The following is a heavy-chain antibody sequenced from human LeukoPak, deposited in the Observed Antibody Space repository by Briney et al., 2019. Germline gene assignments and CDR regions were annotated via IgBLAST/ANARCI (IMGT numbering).Heavy chain of an antibody. CDR3: ARGGGYYYGLGRLSYYYYGMDV. V-gene: IGHV1-2*04. Sequence: ASVKVSCKASGYTFTGYYMHWVRQAPGQGLEWMGWINPNSGGTNYAQKFQGWVTMTGDTSISTAYMELSRLRSDDTAVYYCARGGGYYYGLGRLSYYYYGMDVWGKGTTVTVSS. CDR2: INPNSGGT. D-gene: IGHD3-10*01. J-gene: IGHJ6*04. CDR1: GYTFTGYY.